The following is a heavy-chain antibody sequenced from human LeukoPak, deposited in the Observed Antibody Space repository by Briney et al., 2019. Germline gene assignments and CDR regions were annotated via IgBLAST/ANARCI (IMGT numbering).Heavy chain of an antibody. CDR3: ARHTSGIYIPDGALEI. D-gene: IGHD1-26*01. CDR2: ITGYNANT. Sequence: GASVKVSCKTSGYTFTTYGISWVRQAPGLGLEWMGWITGYNANTNYAQKFQGRVTMTIDTSTTTVYMELSSLKSDDTAVYFCARHTSGIYIPDGALEIWGQGTTVTVSS. CDR1: GYTFTTYG. J-gene: IGHJ3*02. V-gene: IGHV1-18*01.